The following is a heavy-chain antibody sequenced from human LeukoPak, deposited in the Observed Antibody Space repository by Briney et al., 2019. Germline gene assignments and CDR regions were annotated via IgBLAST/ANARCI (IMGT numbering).Heavy chain of an antibody. Sequence: SQTLSLTCAISGDSVSSNSAAWNWIRQSPSRGLEWLGRTYYRSKWYNDYVVSVKSRITINPDTSKNQFSLQLNSVTPEDTAVYYCARDRREYYYGSGSYYWYYFDYWGQGTLVTVSS. D-gene: IGHD3-10*01. J-gene: IGHJ4*02. CDR1: GDSVSSNSAA. CDR2: TYYRSKWYN. CDR3: ARDRREYYYGSGSYYWYYFDY. V-gene: IGHV6-1*01.